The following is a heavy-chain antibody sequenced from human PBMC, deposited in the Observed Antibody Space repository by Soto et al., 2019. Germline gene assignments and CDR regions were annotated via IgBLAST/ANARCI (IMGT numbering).Heavy chain of an antibody. J-gene: IGHJ6*02. CDR1: GYTFTAYY. CDR2: INPKFGDT. D-gene: IGHD3-10*01. CDR3: ARNMDYYYGPGSGNGHGV. V-gene: IGHV1-2*02. Sequence: QVQLVQSGAEVKEPGDSVRVSCEASGYTFTAYYIHWVRQAPGQGLEWMGWINPKFGDTTYAQDFQGRLTLTREMSISIVYMDLSRLTSDDTAIYYCARNMDYYYGPGSGNGHGVWGQGTTVNVFS.